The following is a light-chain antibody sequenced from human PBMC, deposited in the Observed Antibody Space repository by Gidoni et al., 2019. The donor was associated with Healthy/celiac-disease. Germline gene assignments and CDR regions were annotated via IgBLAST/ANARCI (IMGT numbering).Light chain of an antibody. CDR2: EVS. CDR3: SSYTSSSTVV. J-gene: IGLJ2*01. V-gene: IGLV2-14*01. Sequence: QSALTQPASASGSPGQPITISCTGTSSDVGGYNYVSWYQQHPGKAPKLMIYEVSNRPSGVSNRFSGSKSGNTASLTITGLQAEDEADYYCSSYTSSSTVVFGGGTKLTVL. CDR1: SSDVGGYNY.